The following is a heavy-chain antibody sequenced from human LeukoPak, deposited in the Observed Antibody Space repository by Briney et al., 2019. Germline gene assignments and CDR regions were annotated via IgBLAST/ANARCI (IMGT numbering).Heavy chain of an antibody. CDR1: GGSIRSSNW. V-gene: IGHV4-4*02. CDR2: IYHSGST. CDR3: ARDQVRHDFWSGYHYGMDV. D-gene: IGHD3-3*01. J-gene: IGHJ6*02. Sequence: SETLSLTCAVSGGSIRSSNWWSWVRQPPGKGLEWIGEIYHSGSTNYNPSLKSRVTISVDKSKNQFSLKLSSVTAADTAVYYCARDQVRHDFWSGYHYGMDVWGQRTTVTVSS.